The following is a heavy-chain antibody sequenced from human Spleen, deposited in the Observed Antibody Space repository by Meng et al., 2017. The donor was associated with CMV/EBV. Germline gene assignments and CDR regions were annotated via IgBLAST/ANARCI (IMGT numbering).Heavy chain of an antibody. Sequence: FSSDSMNWVRQAPGKGLEWVSSISSSSSYIYYADSVKGRFTISRDNAKNSLYLQMNSLRAEDTAVYYCARGGYYYGSGSYYNLGDYWGQGTLVTVSS. V-gene: IGHV3-21*01. CDR2: ISSSSSYI. CDR1: FSSDS. D-gene: IGHD3-10*01. J-gene: IGHJ4*02. CDR3: ARGGYYYGSGSYYNLGDY.